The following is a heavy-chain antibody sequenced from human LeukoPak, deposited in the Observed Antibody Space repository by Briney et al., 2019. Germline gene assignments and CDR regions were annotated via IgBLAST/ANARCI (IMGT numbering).Heavy chain of an antibody. CDR1: GFSLSTSGVG. J-gene: IGHJ4*02. CDR2: IYWNDDK. Sequence: SGPTLVNPTQTLTLTCTFSGFSLSTSGVGVGWIRQPPGKALEWLALIYWNDDKRYSPSLKSRLTITKDTSKNQVVLTMTNMDPVDTATYYCARSNSFYFWSGYSYYFDYWGQGTLVTVSS. V-gene: IGHV2-5*01. D-gene: IGHD3-3*01. CDR3: ARSNSFYFWSGYSYYFDY.